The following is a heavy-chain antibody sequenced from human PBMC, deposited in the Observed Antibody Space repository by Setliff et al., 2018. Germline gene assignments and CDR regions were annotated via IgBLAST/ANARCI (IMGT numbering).Heavy chain of an antibody. CDR2: ISANAGST. CDR1: GFTFTNYA. Sequence: PGGSLRLSCAASGFTFTNYAMSWVRQAPGKGLEWIAAISANAGSTYYADSVKGRFTISRDNSKSTVFLLMGSLRAEDTAVYYCAKSRRPAGTGYREHFESWGQGTLVTVSS. V-gene: IGHV3-23*01. D-gene: IGHD6-13*01. CDR3: AKSRRPAGTGYREHFES. J-gene: IGHJ4*02.